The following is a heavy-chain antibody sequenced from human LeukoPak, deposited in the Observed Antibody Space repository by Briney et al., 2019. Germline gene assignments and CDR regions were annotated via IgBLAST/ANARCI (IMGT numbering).Heavy chain of an antibody. V-gene: IGHV1-2*07. CDR2: INPNTGGT. CDR3: ARPIDIAAAEL. CDR1: GYTFTGYY. D-gene: IGHD6-13*01. J-gene: IGHJ4*02. Sequence: ASVKVSCKASGYTFTGYYMHWVRQAPGQGLEWMGSINPNTGGTDYAHKFQGRVTMTRDTSISTAYMEVNRLRSEDTAVYYCARPIDIAAAELWGQGTLVTVSS.